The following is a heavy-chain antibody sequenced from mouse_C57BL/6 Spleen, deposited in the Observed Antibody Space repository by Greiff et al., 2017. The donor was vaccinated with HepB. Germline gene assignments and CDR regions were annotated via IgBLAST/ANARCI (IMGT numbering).Heavy chain of an antibody. V-gene: IGHV1-78*01. J-gene: IGHJ3*01. CDR1: FYTFTDHT. CDR3: AADGYSPAWFAY. Sequence: SFHISFNFSFYTFTDHTIHWMKQRPEQGLEWIGYIYPRDGSTKYNEKFKGKATLTADKSSSTAYMQLNSLTSEDSAVYFCAADGYSPAWFAYWGQGTLVTVSA. D-gene: IGHD2-3*01. CDR2: IYPRDGST.